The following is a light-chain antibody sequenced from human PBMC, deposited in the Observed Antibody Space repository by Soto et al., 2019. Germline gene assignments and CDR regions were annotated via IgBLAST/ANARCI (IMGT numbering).Light chain of an antibody. J-gene: IGLJ1*01. CDR2: EVS. CDR3: NSYTGSSTYV. CDR1: SSVVGSYNR. Sequence: QSALTQPPSVSGSPGQSVAISCTGTSSVVGSYNRVSWYQQPPGAAPRLMIYEVSNRPLGVPDRFSGSKSGNTASLTISGLQAEDEADYYCNSYTGSSTYVFGTGTKATVL. V-gene: IGLV2-18*02.